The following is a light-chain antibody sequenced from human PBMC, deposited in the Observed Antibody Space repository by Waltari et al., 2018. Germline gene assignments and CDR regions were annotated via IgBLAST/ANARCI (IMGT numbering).Light chain of an antibody. J-gene: IGKJ2*01. V-gene: IGKV3-20*01. CDR3: QQYGPSYT. Sequence: EIVLTQSPGTLSLSPGERATLSCRASQPVSSSYLAWYQQIPGRAPRLLIYDASNRATSIPDRFIAGGSRTDFTLTITRLEPEDVAVYYCQQYGPSYTFGQGTKLAI. CDR1: QPVSSSY. CDR2: DAS.